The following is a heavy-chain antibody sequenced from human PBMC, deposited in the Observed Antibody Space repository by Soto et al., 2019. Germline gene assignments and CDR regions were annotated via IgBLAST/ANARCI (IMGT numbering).Heavy chain of an antibody. Sequence: EVQLLQSGGALVQPGGSLRLSCAASGFTFTSFTMNWVRQAPGKGLEWVSAISGSGYNTYDADSVRGRFTISRDNSKNMLDLQMNSLRGDDTAVYFCAKSIRTTLSVYDYWGQGALVTVSS. CDR3: AKSIRTTLSVYDY. D-gene: IGHD4-17*01. CDR1: GFTFTSFT. CDR2: ISGSGYNT. V-gene: IGHV3-23*01. J-gene: IGHJ4*02.